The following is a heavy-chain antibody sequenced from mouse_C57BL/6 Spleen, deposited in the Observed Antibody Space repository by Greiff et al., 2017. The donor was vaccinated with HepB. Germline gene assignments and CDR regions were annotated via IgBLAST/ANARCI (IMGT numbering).Heavy chain of an antibody. CDR2: IHPNSGST. J-gene: IGHJ4*01. V-gene: IGHV1-64*01. CDR1: GYTFTSYW. Sequence: QVQLQHPGAELVKPGASVKLSCKASGYTFTSYWMHWVKQRPGQGLEWIGMIHPNSGSTNYNEKFKSKATLTVDKSSSTAYMQLSSLTSEDSAVYYCASPVVANYAMDYWGQGTSVTVSS. CDR3: ASPVVANYAMDY. D-gene: IGHD1-1*01.